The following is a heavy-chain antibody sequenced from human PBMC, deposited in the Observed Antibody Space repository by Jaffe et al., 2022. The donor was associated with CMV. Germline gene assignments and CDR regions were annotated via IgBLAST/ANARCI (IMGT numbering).Heavy chain of an antibody. Sequence: QLQLQESGPGLVKASETLSLTCTVSGASMSNRGYYWGWVRQPPGKGLEWIGSISDTGHTYYNPSLKSRVTVSVDTSKKQFSLKLSSVTAADTAVYYCARQEWGSSGPHWFDPWGQGTLVTVSS. J-gene: IGHJ5*02. V-gene: IGHV4-39*01. D-gene: IGHD6-19*01. CDR1: GASMSNRGYY. CDR2: ISDTGHT. CDR3: ARQEWGSSGPHWFDP.